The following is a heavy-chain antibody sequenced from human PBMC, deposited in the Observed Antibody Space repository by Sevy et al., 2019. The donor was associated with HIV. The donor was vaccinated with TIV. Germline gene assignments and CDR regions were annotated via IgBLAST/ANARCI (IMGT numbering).Heavy chain of an antibody. CDR2: LRSDFYGGKV. V-gene: IGHV3-49*04. J-gene: IGHJ4*02. CDR3: TRWKAAQSIFDY. CDR1: GFTFGDYC. D-gene: IGHD6-13*01. Sequence: GGSLRLSCTASGFTFGDYCMSWVRQAPGKGLEWVVFLRSDFYGGKVDHAASVRGRFVISRDDSKTIAYLQMNDLKTEDTGVYYCTRWKAAQSIFDYWGQGALVTVSS.